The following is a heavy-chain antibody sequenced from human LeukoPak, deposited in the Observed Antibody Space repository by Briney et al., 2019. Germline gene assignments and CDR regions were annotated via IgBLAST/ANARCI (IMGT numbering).Heavy chain of an antibody. CDR2: ISSSSSTI. Sequence: GGSLRLSCAASGFTFSSYSMNWVRQAPGKGLEWVSYISSSSSTIYYADSVKGRFTISRDNARNSLYLQMNSLSAEDTAVYYCARDSPYESRFDIWGQGTMVTVSS. J-gene: IGHJ3*02. D-gene: IGHD3-3*01. CDR1: GFTFSSYS. CDR3: ARDSPYESRFDI. V-gene: IGHV3-48*01.